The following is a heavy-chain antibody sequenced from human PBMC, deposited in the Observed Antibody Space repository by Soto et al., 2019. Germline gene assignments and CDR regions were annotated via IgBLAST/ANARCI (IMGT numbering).Heavy chain of an antibody. Sequence: EVQLVESGGGLLQPGGSVRLSCAASGFTFSVSSMHWVRQASGKGLEWLGRIRSKANNYATSYSESVKGRFNISRDDSQDTMFLQMNSLRTEDTAVYDCAIEGVGFGYWGQGTLVTVSS. CDR2: IRSKANNYAT. V-gene: IGHV3-73*01. D-gene: IGHD3-10*01. J-gene: IGHJ4*02. CDR3: AIEGVGFGY. CDR1: GFTFSVSS.